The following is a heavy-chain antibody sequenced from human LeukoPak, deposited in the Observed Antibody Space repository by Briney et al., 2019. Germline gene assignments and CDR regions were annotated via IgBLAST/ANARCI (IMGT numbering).Heavy chain of an antibody. Sequence: ASVKVSCKASGYTFTGYYMHWVRQAPGQGFEWMGWINPNSGGTNYAQKFQGRVTMTRDTSISTASMELSRLRSDDTAVYYCAREVGEQLERRTRHCTRYYYYYMDVWGKGTTVTVSS. J-gene: IGHJ6*03. CDR3: AREVGEQLERRTRHCTRYYYYYMDV. CDR2: INPNSGGT. CDR1: GYTFTGYY. D-gene: IGHD1-1*01. V-gene: IGHV1-2*02.